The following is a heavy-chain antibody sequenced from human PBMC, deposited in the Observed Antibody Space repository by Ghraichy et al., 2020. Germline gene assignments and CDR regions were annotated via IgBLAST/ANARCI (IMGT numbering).Heavy chain of an antibody. CDR1: GFTFDDYA. CDR3: AKGPSLVVTGLNYYYYYGMDV. V-gene: IGHV3-9*01. J-gene: IGHJ6*02. D-gene: IGHD4-23*01. CDR2: ISWNSGSI. Sequence: LSLTCAASGFTFDDYAMHWVRQAPGKGLEWVSGISWNSGSIGYADSVKGRFTISRDNAKNSLYLQMNSLRAEDTALYYCAKGPSLVVTGLNYYYYYGMDVWGQGTTVTVSS.